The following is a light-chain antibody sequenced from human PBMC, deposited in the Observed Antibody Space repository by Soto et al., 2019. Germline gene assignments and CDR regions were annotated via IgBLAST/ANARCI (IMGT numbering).Light chain of an antibody. V-gene: IGKV3-11*01. CDR1: QSVSSY. CDR3: HQYGRSPRGK. Sequence: EIVLTQSPATLSLSPGERATLSCRASQSVSSYLAWYQQKPGQAPRLLIYDASNRATGIPARFSGSGSGTDFTLTISSLEPEDFAVYYCHQYGRSPRGKFGQGTKV. CDR2: DAS. J-gene: IGKJ1*01.